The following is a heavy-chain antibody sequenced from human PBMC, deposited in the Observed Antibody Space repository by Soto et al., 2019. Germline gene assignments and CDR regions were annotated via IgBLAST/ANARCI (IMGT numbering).Heavy chain of an antibody. CDR2: IYWDDDK. D-gene: IGHD6-13*01. Sequence: QITLKESGPTLVKPTQPLTLTCTISVFSLSTNGVGVGSILQPPGKALEWLALIYWDDDKRYSPSLKSRLNISKDTSQNQVVLTMTNMDPVDTATYYCAHRRGIAAAGTEWFDPWGQGTLVTVSS. CDR1: VFSLSTNGVG. V-gene: IGHV2-5*02. CDR3: AHRRGIAAAGTEWFDP. J-gene: IGHJ5*02.